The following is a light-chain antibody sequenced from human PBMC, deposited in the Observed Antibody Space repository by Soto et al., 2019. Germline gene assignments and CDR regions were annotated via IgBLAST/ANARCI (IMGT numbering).Light chain of an antibody. J-gene: IGKJ1*01. V-gene: IGKV1-39*01. CDR2: AAS. Sequence: DIQMTQSPSSLSASVGDEVTITCRASHTIMTYLNWYQLKPGKPPRLLIYAASNLQSGVPSRFSGSGSGTDFTLTINSLQPEDFATYSCQQSYNYPQTFGQGTKVEIK. CDR1: HTIMTY. CDR3: QQSYNYPQT.